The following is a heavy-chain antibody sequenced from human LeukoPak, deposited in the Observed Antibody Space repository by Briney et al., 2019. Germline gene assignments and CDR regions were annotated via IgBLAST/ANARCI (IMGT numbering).Heavy chain of an antibody. D-gene: IGHD3-16*01. Sequence: GGSLGLSCAVSGFTFSSYSMNWVRQAPGKGLEWVSSISSSSSYIYYADSVKGRFTISRDNAKNSLYLQMNSLRAEDTAVYYCAREGGDIHDYYGMDVWGQGTTVTVSS. J-gene: IGHJ6*02. CDR2: ISSSSSYI. CDR3: AREGGDIHDYYGMDV. CDR1: GFTFSSYS. V-gene: IGHV3-21*01.